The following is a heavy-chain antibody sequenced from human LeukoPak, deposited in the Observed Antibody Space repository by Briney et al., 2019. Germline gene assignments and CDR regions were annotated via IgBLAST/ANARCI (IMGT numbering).Heavy chain of an antibody. D-gene: IGHD3-16*01. CDR3: ARDAPAGGGVSAFDI. CDR1: GFTFSSYG. CDR2: ISYDGSNK. Sequence: GGSLRLSCAASGFTFSSYGMHWVRQAPGKGLEWVAVISYDGSNKYYADSVKGRFTISRDNSKNTLYLQMNSLRAEDTAVYYCARDAPAGGGVSAFDIWGQGTMVTVSS. J-gene: IGHJ3*02. V-gene: IGHV3-30*03.